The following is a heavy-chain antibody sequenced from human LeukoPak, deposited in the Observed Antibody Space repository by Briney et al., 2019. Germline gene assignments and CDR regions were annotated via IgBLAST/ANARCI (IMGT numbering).Heavy chain of an antibody. CDR2: MNPNSGNT. V-gene: IGHV1-8*01. D-gene: IGHD3-3*01. Sequence: ASVKVSCKASGYTFTIYDINWVRQATGRGLEWMGWMNPNSGNTGYAQKFQGRVTMTRNTSISTAYMELSSLRSEDTAVYYCAILRFLEWFAAFDIWGQGTMVTVSS. J-gene: IGHJ3*02. CDR1: GYTFTIYD. CDR3: AILRFLEWFAAFDI.